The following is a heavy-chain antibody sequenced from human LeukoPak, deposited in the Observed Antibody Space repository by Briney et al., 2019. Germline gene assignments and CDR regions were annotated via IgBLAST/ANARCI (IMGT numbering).Heavy chain of an antibody. Sequence: GGSLRLXCAASGFTFSSYNMNWVRQAPGKGLEWVSYISSTSNTIYYADSVKGRFTISRDNAKNSLYLQMNSLRAEDTAVYYCARGRGYSYGQLDYWGQGTLVTVSS. D-gene: IGHD5-18*01. CDR1: GFTFSSYN. J-gene: IGHJ4*02. V-gene: IGHV3-48*01. CDR3: ARGRGYSYGQLDY. CDR2: ISSTSNTI.